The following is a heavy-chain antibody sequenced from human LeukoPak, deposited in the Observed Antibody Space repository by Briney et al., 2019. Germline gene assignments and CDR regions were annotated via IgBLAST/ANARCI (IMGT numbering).Heavy chain of an antibody. CDR3: ARDPYDSSWGLCYFDY. CDR2: IKQDGSEK. CDR1: GFTFSSYW. Sequence: GGSLRLSCAASGFTFSSYWMSWVRQTPGKGLERVANIKQDGSEKYYVDSVKGRFTISRDNAKNSLYLQMNSLRAEDTAVYYCARDPYDSSWGLCYFDYWGQGNLVTVSS. D-gene: IGHD3-22*01. V-gene: IGHV3-7*04. J-gene: IGHJ4*02.